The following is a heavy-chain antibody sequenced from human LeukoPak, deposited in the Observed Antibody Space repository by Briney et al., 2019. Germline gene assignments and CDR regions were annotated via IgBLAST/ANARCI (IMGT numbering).Heavy chain of an antibody. V-gene: IGHV3-74*03. CDR1: GSTISGYY. CDR3: LMYTSGWD. CDR2: INSDGSST. J-gene: IGHJ4*02. Sequence: TGGSLRLSCTVSGSTISGYYMHWIRQAPGKGLVWVSRINSDGSSTTYADSVKGRFTISRDNAKNILYPQTDSLRAEDTAMYYCLMYTSGWDWGQGTLVTVSS. D-gene: IGHD6-19*01.